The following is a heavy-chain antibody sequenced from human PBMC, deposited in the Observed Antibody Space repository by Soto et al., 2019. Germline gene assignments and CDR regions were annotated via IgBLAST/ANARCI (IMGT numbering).Heavy chain of an antibody. D-gene: IGHD3-10*01. CDR2: ILNDGSNR. V-gene: IGHV3-33*01. Sequence: QVQLVESGGGVVQPGRSLRLSCAASGFTFRNYGMEWVRQAPGKGLEWVAVILNDGSNRYHADSVKDRFTISRDNSKNMLYLQMNSLRAEDTAVYYCARDDEYSGNGMDVWGQGTTVTVS. J-gene: IGHJ6*02. CDR3: ARDDEYSGNGMDV. CDR1: GFTFRNYG.